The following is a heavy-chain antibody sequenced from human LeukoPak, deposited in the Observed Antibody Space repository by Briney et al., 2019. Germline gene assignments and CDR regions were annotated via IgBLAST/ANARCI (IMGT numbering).Heavy chain of an antibody. CDR1: GYTFTSYG. CDR3: ARDRGIDYDFWSGYYQSWFDP. J-gene: IGHJ5*02. V-gene: IGHV1-18*01. Sequence: ASVKVSCKASGYTFTSYGISWVRQAPGQGLEWMGWISAYNGNTNYAQKLQGRVTMTTDTFTSTAYMELRSLRSDDTAVYYCARDRGIDYDFWSGYYQSWFDPWGQGTLVTVSS. CDR2: ISAYNGNT. D-gene: IGHD3-3*01.